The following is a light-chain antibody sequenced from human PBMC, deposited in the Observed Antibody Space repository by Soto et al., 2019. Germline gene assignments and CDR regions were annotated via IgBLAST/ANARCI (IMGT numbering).Light chain of an antibody. CDR2: DSN. J-gene: IGLJ3*02. Sequence: QSVLTQPPSVSAAPGQKVTISCSGSGSNIGNNYVSWYQQFPGTAPKLLIYDSNKRPSGIPDRFSGSKSGTSATLGITGLQTGDEADYYCGTWDSSLSAGVFGGGTKLTVL. CDR3: GTWDSSLSAGV. CDR1: GSNIGNNY. V-gene: IGLV1-51*01.